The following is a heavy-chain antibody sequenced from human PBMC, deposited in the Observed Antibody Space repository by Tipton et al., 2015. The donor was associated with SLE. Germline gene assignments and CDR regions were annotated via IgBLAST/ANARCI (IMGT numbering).Heavy chain of an antibody. J-gene: IGHJ4*02. D-gene: IGHD4-17*01. V-gene: IGHV4-39*07. CDR1: GGSISSSSYY. CDR3: VYGDWLGLDY. CDR2: INHSGST. Sequence: GLVKPSETLSLTCTVSGGSISSSSYYWGWIRQPPGKGLEWIGEINHSGSTNYNPSLKSRVTISVDTSKNQFSLKLSSVTAADTAVYYCVYGDWLGLDYWGQGTLVTVSS.